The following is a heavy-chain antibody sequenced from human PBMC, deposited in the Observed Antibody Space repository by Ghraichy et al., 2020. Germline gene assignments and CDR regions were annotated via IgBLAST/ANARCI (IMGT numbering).Heavy chain of an antibody. D-gene: IGHD1-1*01. CDR2: ISSSGTYI. Sequence: LSLTCAVSGFTFNSYIINLVRQAPGEGLEWVSSISSSGTYIYYADSVKGRFTISRDNAKNSLYLQMNSLRAEDTAVYYCAKHWNDWGQGTLVTVSS. CDR1: GFTFNSYI. CDR3: AKHWND. J-gene: IGHJ4*02. V-gene: IGHV3-21*01.